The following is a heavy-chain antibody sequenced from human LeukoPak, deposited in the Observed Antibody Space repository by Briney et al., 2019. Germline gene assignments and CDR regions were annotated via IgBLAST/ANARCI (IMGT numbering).Heavy chain of an antibody. J-gene: IGHJ2*01. CDR2: IIPIFGTA. D-gene: IGHD2-21*02. CDR1: GGTLSSYA. Sequence: SVKVSCKASGGTLSSYAISRVRQAPGQGLEWMGGIIPIFGTANYAQKFQGRVTITTDESTSTAYMELGSLRSEDTAVYYCARGWIDPLAYCGGDCYPGYFDLWGRGTLVTVSS. V-gene: IGHV1-69*05. CDR3: ARGWIDPLAYCGGDCYPGYFDL.